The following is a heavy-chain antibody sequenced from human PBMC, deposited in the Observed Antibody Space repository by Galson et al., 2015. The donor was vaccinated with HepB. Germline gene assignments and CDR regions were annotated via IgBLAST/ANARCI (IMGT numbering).Heavy chain of an antibody. CDR2: INAGNGNT. J-gene: IGHJ6*03. V-gene: IGHV1-3*01. CDR3: ASGGKNYYYYYMHV. D-gene: IGHD3-3*01. Sequence: SVKVSCKASGYTFTSYAMHWVRQAPGQRLEWMGWINAGNGNTKYSQKFQGRVTITRDTSASTPYMELSSLRSEDTSVYYCASGGKNYYYYYMHVWGRGTTVTVSS. CDR1: GYTFTSYA.